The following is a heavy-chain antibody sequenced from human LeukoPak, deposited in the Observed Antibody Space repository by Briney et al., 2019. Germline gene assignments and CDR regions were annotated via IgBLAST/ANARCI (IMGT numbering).Heavy chain of an antibody. Sequence: GGSLRLSCAASGFTFSSYAMSWVRQAPGKGLEWVSAISGSGGSTYYADSVKGRFAISRDNSKNTLYLQMNSLRAEDTAVYYCAKDYYYDSSGYPPPALDYWGQGTLVTVSS. D-gene: IGHD3-22*01. J-gene: IGHJ4*02. V-gene: IGHV3-23*01. CDR2: ISGSGGST. CDR1: GFTFSSYA. CDR3: AKDYYYDSSGYPPPALDY.